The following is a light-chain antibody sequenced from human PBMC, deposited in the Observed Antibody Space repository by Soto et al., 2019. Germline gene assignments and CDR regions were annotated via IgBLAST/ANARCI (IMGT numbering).Light chain of an antibody. CDR2: DAS. Sequence: DIQMTQSPSSLSASVGGRVTITCQASQDMSNYLNCYQHKPGKAPKLLIYDASHLETGVPSRFSGSGSGTDFTFTITSLQPEDIATYYCQQCDNPPRNTFG. CDR1: QDMSNY. CDR3: QQCDNPPRNT. V-gene: IGKV1-33*01. J-gene: IGKJ5*01.